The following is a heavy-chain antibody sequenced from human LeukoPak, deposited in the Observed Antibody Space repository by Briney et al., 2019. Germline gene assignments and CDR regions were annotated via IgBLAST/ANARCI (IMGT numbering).Heavy chain of an antibody. D-gene: IGHD3-22*01. V-gene: IGHV3-21*01. CDR1: GFTFSSYS. J-gene: IGHJ3*02. CDR2: ISSSSSYI. Sequence: LRLSCAASGFTFSSYSMNWVRQAPGKGLEWVSSISSSSSYIYYADSVKGRFTISRDNAKNSLYLQMNSLRAEDTAVYYCARDVHYDSSGYYYADAFDIWGQGTMVTVSS. CDR3: ARDVHYDSSGYYYADAFDI.